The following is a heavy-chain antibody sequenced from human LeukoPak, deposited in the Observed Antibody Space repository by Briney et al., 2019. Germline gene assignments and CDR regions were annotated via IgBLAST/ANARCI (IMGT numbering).Heavy chain of an antibody. CDR1: GFTFSNYS. V-gene: IGHV3-21*01. CDR3: ARDRATNFPGYYYYMDV. J-gene: IGHJ6*03. Sequence: PGGSLRLSCAASGFTFSNYSLNWVRQAPGKGLEWVSSISSSSSYIYYADSVKGRFTISRDNAKNSLYLQMNSLRAEDTAVYYCARDRATNFPGYYYYMDVWGKGTTVTVSS. D-gene: IGHD5-24*01. CDR2: ISSSSSYI.